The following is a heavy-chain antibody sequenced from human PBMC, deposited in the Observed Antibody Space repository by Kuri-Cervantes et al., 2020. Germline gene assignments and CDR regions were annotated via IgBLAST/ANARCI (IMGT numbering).Heavy chain of an antibody. J-gene: IGHJ4*02. CDR2: ISSSGSTI. V-gene: IGHV3-11*01. CDR3: AREGYSYGEFDY. D-gene: IGHD5-18*01. CDR1: GFTFSDYY. Sequence: GESLKISCAASGFTFSDYYMSWIRQAPGKGLEWVSYISSSGSTIYYADSVKGRFTISRGNAKNSLYLQMNSLRAEDTAVYYCAREGYSYGEFDYWGQGTLVTVSS.